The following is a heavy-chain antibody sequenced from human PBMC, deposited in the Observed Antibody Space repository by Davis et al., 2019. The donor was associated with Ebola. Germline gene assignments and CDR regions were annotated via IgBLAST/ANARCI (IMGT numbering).Heavy chain of an antibody. CDR3: ASTHLGELSLYGDWYFDL. D-gene: IGHD3-16*02. CDR1: GGSISSSSYY. V-gene: IGHV4-39*07. CDR2: IYYSGST. J-gene: IGHJ2*01. Sequence: MPGGSLRLSCTVSGGSISSSSYYWGWIRQPPGKGLEWIGSIYYSGSTNYNPSLKSRVTISVDTSKNQFSLKLSSVTAADTAVYYCASTHLGELSLYGDWYFDLWGRGTLVTVSS.